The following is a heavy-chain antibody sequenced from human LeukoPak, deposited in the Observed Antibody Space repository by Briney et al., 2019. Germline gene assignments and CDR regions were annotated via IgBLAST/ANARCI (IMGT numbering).Heavy chain of an antibody. CDR3: ARDSGSSGYFGY. V-gene: IGHV1-69*13. J-gene: IGHJ4*02. CDR1: GGTFSSYA. D-gene: IGHD3-22*01. Sequence: ASVKVSCKASGGTFSSYAISWVRQAPGQGLEWMGGIIPIFGTANYAQKFQGRVTITADESTSTAYMELSSLRSEDTAVYYCARDSGSSGYFGYWGQGTLVTVSS. CDR2: IIPIFGTA.